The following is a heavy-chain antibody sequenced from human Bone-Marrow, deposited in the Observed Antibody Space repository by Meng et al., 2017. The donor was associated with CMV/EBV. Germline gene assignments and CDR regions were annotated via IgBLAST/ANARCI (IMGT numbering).Heavy chain of an antibody. CDR3: ARGYCSSTSCYWGVYYYYYYGMDV. CDR2: ISSSSSYI. J-gene: IGHJ6*01. V-gene: IGHV3-21*01. D-gene: IGHD2-2*01. CDR1: GFTFSSYS. Sequence: GESLKISCAASGFTFSSYSMNWVRQAPGKGLEWVSSISSSSSYIYYADSVKGRFTISRDNAKNSLYLQMNSLRAEDTAVYYCARGYCSSTSCYWGVYYYYYYGMDVWGQGPTVTGSS.